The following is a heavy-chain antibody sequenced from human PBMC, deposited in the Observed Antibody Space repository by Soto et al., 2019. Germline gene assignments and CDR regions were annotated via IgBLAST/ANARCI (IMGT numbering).Heavy chain of an antibody. CDR3: ARDTAGDNWNDPTYYYYGMDV. J-gene: IGHJ6*02. CDR2: ISAYNGNT. V-gene: IGHV1-18*01. CDR1: GYTFTSYG. D-gene: IGHD1-20*01. Sequence: QVQLVQSGAEVKKPGASVKVSCKASGYTFTSYGISWVRQAPGQGLEWMGWISAYNGNTNYAQKLKVRVTMTTDTPTRKAYMELRSLRSDDTAVYYCARDTAGDNWNDPTYYYYGMDVWGQGTTVTVSS.